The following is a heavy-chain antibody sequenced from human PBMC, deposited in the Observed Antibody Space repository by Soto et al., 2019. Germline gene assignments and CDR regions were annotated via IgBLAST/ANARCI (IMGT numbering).Heavy chain of an antibody. CDR3: ARAHAPTLPFDY. Sequence: PSETLSLTCTGTGSTSRDAYWSWIRQPLGKGLEWIGFIFHSGNANYNPSLKSRVTMSVDTSKNPFALSLDSVTAADTAVYFCARAHAPTLPFDYCRQGTLVTVS. D-gene: IGHD2-15*01. V-gene: IGHV4-59*01. J-gene: IGHJ4*02. CDR2: IFHSGNA. CDR1: GSTSRDAY.